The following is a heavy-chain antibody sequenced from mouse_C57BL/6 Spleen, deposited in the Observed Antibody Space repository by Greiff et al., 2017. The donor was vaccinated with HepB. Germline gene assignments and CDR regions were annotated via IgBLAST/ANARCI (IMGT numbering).Heavy chain of an antibody. CDR1: GFTFSNYW. D-gene: IGHD4-1*01. Sequence: EVHLVESGGGLVQPGGSMKLSCVASGFTFSNYWMNWVRQSPEKGLEWVAQIRLKSDNYATHYAESVKGRFTISRDDSKSSVYLQMNNLRAEDTGIYYCTDVVTGIDLYFDVWGTGTTVTVSS. V-gene: IGHV6-3*01. J-gene: IGHJ1*03. CDR2: IRLKSDNYAT. CDR3: TDVVTGIDLYFDV.